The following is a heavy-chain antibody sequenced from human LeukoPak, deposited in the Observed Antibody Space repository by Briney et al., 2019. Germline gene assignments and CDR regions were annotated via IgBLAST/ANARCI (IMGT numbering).Heavy chain of an antibody. D-gene: IGHD1-26*01. CDR2: IKQDGSEK. CDR3: ARGSGSPDY. V-gene: IGHV3-7*04. Sequence: GGSLRLSCAASGFTFSDYYMSWIRQAPGKGLEWVANIKQDGSEKYYVDSVKGRFTISRDNAKNSLYLQMNSLRAEDTAVYYCARGSGSPDYWGQGTLVTVSS. J-gene: IGHJ4*02. CDR1: GFTFSDYY.